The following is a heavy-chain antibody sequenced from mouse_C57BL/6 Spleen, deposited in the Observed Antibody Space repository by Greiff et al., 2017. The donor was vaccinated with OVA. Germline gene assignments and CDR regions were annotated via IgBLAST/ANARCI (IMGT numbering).Heavy chain of an antibody. CDR2: IYPRSGNT. CDR1: GYTFTSYG. J-gene: IGHJ4*01. CDR3: AITTVVATPRAMDY. V-gene: IGHV1-81*01. Sequence: VQLQQSGAELARPGASVKLSCKASGYTFTSYGISWVKQRTGQGLEWIGEIYPRSGNTYYNEKFKGKATLTADKSSSKAYMELRCLTSEDSAVYFCAITTVVATPRAMDYWGQGTSVTVSS. D-gene: IGHD1-1*01.